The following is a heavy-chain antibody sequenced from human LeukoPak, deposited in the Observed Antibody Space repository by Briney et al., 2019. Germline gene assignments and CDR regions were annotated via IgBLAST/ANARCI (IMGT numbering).Heavy chain of an antibody. J-gene: IGHJ4*02. CDR1: GFTFSSYA. D-gene: IGHD3-22*01. CDR2: ISGSGGST. CDR3: AKFKKEDYYDSSGYYGPAN. V-gene: IGHV3-23*01. Sequence: GGSLRLSCAASGFTFSSYAMSWVRQAPGKGLEWVSAISGSGGSTYYADSVKGRFTISRDNSKNTLYLQMNSLRAEDTAVYYCAKFKKEDYYDSSGYYGPANWGQGTLATVSS.